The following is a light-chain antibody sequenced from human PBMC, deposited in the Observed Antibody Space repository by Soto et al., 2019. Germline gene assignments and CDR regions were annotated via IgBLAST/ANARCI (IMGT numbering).Light chain of an antibody. CDR3: QQYNDWPLT. V-gene: IGKV3-15*01. CDR2: GAS. CDR1: QSVSSN. Sequence: EIVMTQSPATLSVSPGERATLSCRASQSVSSNLAWYQQKPGQVPRLLIYGASTRASGIPARVSGSGSGTEFTLTISSLQSEDFAVYYCQQYNDWPLTFGGGTQVEIK. J-gene: IGKJ4*01.